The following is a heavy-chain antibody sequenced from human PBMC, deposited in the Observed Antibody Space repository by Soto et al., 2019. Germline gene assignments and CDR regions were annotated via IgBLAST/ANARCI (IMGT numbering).Heavy chain of an antibody. J-gene: IGHJ6*02. Sequence: QVQLQESGPGLVKPSGTLSLTCAVSGGSISSSNWWSWVRQSPGKGLEWIGEIYHSGSTNYNPSLKSRVTRXXDXSXXQFSLKLSSVTAADTAVYYCARGSGRQVYNYYGMDVWGQGTTVTVS. D-gene: IGHD3-10*01. CDR1: GGSISSSNW. CDR2: IYHSGST. CDR3: ARGSGRQVYNYYGMDV. V-gene: IGHV4-4*02.